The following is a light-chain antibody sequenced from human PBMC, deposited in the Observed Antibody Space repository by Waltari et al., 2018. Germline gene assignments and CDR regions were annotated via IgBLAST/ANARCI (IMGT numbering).Light chain of an antibody. CDR1: QSVSSS. CDR2: GTS. J-gene: IGKJ2*03. CDR3: QKNDNWPHS. V-gene: IGKV3D-15*01. Sequence: EIVMTQSPATLSLSPGERATLSCRASQSVSSSLAWYQQKPGQAPRLLIYGTSSRATGIPDRFSGSGSGTEFTLTISSLEPEDVAIYYCQKNDNWPHSFGQGTKLEIK.